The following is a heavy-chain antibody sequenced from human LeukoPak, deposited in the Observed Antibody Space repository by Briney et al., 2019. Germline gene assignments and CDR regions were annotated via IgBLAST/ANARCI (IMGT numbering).Heavy chain of an antibody. V-gene: IGHV3-11*04. J-gene: IGHJ4*02. CDR3: GRGKSPAAVDD. CDR1: GFTFSDYY. CDR2: ISSSGSTI. D-gene: IGHD2-2*01. Sequence: GGSLRLSRAASGFTFSDYYMSWIRQAPGKGLEWVSYISSSGSTIYYADSVKGRFTISRDNAKNSLYLQMNSLRAEDTAVYYCGRGKSPAAVDDWGQGTLVTVPS.